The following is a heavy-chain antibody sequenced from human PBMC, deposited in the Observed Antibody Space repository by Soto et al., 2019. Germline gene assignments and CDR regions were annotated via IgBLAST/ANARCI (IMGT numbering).Heavy chain of an antibody. J-gene: IGHJ4*02. V-gene: IGHV3-33*01. CDR3: ARGGRDHDCWSGYYRQINY. CDR2: IWYDGSDQ. CDR1: GFGFSNFG. D-gene: IGHD3-3*01. Sequence: QEQLVESGGGAVQPGTSLRLSCAASGFGFSNFGMHWVRQAPGKGLEWVAVIWYDGSDQKYAGSVKGRFTISRDNSKDTLYLQMNSLRVEHTAVDYCARGGRDHDCWSGYYRQINYWGPGTLVTVSS.